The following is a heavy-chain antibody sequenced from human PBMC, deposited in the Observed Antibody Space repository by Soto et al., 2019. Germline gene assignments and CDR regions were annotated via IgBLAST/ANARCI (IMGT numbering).Heavy chain of an antibody. D-gene: IGHD3-22*01. CDR1: GGSISSGGYY. CDR2: IYYSGST. Sequence: SETLSLTCTVSGGSISSGGYYWSWIRQHPGKGLEWIGYIYYSGSTYYNPSLKSRVTISVDTSKNQFSLKLSSVTAADTAVYYCARTYYYDSSGYPGANWFDPWGQGTLVTVSS. V-gene: IGHV4-31*03. CDR3: ARTYYYDSSGYPGANWFDP. J-gene: IGHJ5*02.